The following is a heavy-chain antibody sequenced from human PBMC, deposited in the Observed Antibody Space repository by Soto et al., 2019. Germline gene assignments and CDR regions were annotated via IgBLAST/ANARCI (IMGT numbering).Heavy chain of an antibody. J-gene: IGHJ4*02. CDR1: GFTFNIYG. V-gene: IGHV3-30*18. Sequence: VKLVESGGGVVQPGGSLRLSCAASGFTFNIYGMHWLRQAPDKGLERVALISYDGSNQYYADSVKGRFTISRDNSKNTLFLQMNSLRADDTAVYYCAKDQASGQGSFDSWGQGTLVTVSS. CDR2: ISYDGSNQ. CDR3: AKDQASGQGSFDS.